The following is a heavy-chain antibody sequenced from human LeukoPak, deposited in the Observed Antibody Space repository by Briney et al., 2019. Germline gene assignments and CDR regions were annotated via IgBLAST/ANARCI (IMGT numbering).Heavy chain of an antibody. J-gene: IGHJ6*03. D-gene: IGHD5-24*01. CDR3: ARLRRDGYKPYYYYYMDV. CDR1: GGSFSGYY. Sequence: SETLSLTCAVYGGSFSGYYWSWIRQPPGKGLEWIGEINHSGSTNYNPSLKSRVTISVDTSKNQFSLKLSSVTAADTAVYYCARLRRDGYKPYYYYYMDVWGKGTTVTISS. V-gene: IGHV4-34*01. CDR2: INHSGST.